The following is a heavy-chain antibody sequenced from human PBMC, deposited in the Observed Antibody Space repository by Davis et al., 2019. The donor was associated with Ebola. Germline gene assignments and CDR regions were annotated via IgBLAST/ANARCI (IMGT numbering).Heavy chain of an antibody. J-gene: IGHJ6*02. Sequence: AASVKVSCKASGYTFTSYYMHWVRQAPGQGLEWMGIINPSGGSTSYAQKFQGRVTMTRDTSTSTVYMELSSLESEDTAWYYCARGVGVTPYGMDVWGQGTTVTVSS. D-gene: IGHD1-26*01. CDR2: INPSGGST. CDR1: GYTFTSYY. V-gene: IGHV1-46*03. CDR3: ARGVGVTPYGMDV.